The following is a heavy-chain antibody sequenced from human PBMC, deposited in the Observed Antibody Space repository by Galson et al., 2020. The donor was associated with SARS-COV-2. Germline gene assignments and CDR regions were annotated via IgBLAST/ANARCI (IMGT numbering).Heavy chain of an antibody. CDR3: ARRVENWNENTGEPFNM. Sequence: PSETLSLTCAVYSGSFTGYYWSWIRQPPGKGLEWIAEINHSGTINYNPSLKSRLTISVDTSKNQFSLQLRSVTAADTAVYYCARRVENWNENTGEPFNMWDEGTKVTVSS. CDR1: SGSFTGYY. CDR2: INHSGTI. D-gene: IGHD1-1*01. V-gene: IGHV4-34*01. J-gene: IGHJ3*02.